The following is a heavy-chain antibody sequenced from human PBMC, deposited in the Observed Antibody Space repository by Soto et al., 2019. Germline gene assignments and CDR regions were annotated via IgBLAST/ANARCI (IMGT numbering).Heavy chain of an antibody. V-gene: IGHV1-69*06. CDR3: ARRRYSGYEKIPYYYYYMDV. J-gene: IGHJ6*03. Sequence: SVKVSCTASGGTFSSYAISWVRQAPGQGLEWMGGIIPIFGTANYAQKFQGRVTISVDTSKNQFSLKLSSVTAADTAVYYCARRRYSGYEKIPYYYYYMDVWGKGTTVTVSS. D-gene: IGHD5-12*01. CDR1: GGTFSSYA. CDR2: IIPIFGTA.